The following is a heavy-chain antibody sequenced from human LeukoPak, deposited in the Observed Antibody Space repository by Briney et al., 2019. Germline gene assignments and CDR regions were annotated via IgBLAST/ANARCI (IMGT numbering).Heavy chain of an antibody. CDR1: GFTFSSYA. CDR2: ISGSGGST. Sequence: GGSLRLSCSASGFTFSSYAMSWVRQAPGKGLEWVSAISGSGGSTYYADSVKGRFTISRDNSKNTLYLQMNSLRAEDTAVYYCANGNKYGAPLYGMDVWGQGTTVTVSS. V-gene: IGHV3-23*01. CDR3: ANGNKYGAPLYGMDV. J-gene: IGHJ6*02. D-gene: IGHD1/OR15-1a*01.